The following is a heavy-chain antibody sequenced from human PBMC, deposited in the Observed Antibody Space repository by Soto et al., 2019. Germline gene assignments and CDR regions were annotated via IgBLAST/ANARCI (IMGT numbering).Heavy chain of an antibody. J-gene: IGHJ4*02. CDR1: GGSINTFY. Sequence: SETLSLTCTVSGGSINTFYWSWVRQPAGKGLEWIGRIFSSGSTSFNPSLESRVAMSVDTSKNHFSLNLSSVTAADMAVYYCASEGSYSAYNFAHGIQLWSFDFWGQGALVTVSS. D-gene: IGHD5-12*01. V-gene: IGHV4-4*07. CDR3: ASEGSYSAYNFAHGIQLWSFDF. CDR2: IFSSGST.